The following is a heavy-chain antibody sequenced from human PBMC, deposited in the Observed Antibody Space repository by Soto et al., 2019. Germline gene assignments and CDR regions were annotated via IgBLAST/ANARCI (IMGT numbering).Heavy chain of an antibody. CDR1: GFSLTTSGVG. J-gene: IGHJ3*01. V-gene: IGHV2-5*02. CDR2: IYWDDDK. Sequence: QITLMESGPTLVKPTETLTLTCTFSGFSLTTSGVGVGWIRQPPGKALEWLAVIYWDDDKRYSPSLRNRLTMIKDTSRHQVVLVMTNMDLVDTASYYCAHVXXXXXXXXXXXXFDVWGQGTMVTVSS. CDR3: AHVXXXXXXXXXXXXFDV.